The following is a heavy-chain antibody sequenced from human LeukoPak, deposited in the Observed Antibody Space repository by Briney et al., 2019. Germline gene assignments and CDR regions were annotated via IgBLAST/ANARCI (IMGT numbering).Heavy chain of an antibody. CDR1: GFTFSTYG. J-gene: IGHJ6*04. Sequence: GGSLRLSCAASGFTFSTYGMTWVRQAPGKGLEWVSAISGSGGSTYYADSVKGRFTISRDNSKNSLYLQMNSLRAEDTAVYYCAELGITMIGGVWGKGTTVTISS. D-gene: IGHD3-10*02. CDR3: AELGITMIGGV. V-gene: IGHV3-23*01. CDR2: ISGSGGST.